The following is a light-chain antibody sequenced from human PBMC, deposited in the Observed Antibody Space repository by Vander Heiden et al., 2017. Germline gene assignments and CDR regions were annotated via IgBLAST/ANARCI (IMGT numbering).Light chain of an antibody. CDR2: LNSDGSH. CDR1: SGHSSYA. CDR3: QTWGTGMV. J-gene: IGLJ2*01. Sequence: QLVLTQSPSASASLGASVKLTCTLSSGHSSYAIAWHQQQPEKGPRFLMTLNSDGSHSKGDGIPDRFSGSSSGAERYLTISSLQSEDEADYYCQTWGTGMVFGGGTKRTVL. V-gene: IGLV4-69*01.